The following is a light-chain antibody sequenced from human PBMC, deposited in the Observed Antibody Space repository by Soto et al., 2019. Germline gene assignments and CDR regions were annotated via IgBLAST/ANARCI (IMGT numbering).Light chain of an antibody. J-gene: IGKJ5*01. V-gene: IGKV1-5*03. CDR2: MAS. CDR3: QQFESYPIT. Sequence: DIQMTQSPSTLSASVGDRVTITCRASQSISNWLAWYQQKPGKAPKLLIYMASTLENGVPSRFGGSGSGTEFILTISSLQPDDFATYFCQQFESYPITFGQGTRVDLK. CDR1: QSISNW.